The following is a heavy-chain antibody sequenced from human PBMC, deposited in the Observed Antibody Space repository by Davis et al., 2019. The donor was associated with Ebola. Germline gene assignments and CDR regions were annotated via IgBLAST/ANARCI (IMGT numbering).Heavy chain of an antibody. CDR3: ARHWGGYFQY. D-gene: IGHD3-16*01. CDR1: GASISSRSYY. CDR2: FSYGDNTH. V-gene: IGHV4-39*01. J-gene: IGHJ1*01. Sequence: MPSETLSLTCTVSGASISSRSYYWGWIRQPPGKGLEWVGSFSYGDNTHYYNPSLRSRVTISVDTSRNQFSLNLSSVTAADTAVYYCARHWGGYFQYWGQGTLVTVSS.